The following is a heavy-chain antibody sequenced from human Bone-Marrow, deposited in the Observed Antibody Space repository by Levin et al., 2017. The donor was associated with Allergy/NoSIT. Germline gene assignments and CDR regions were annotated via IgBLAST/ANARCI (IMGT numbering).Heavy chain of an antibody. CDR2: ISDDGGST. CDR3: AKDVAAALYGDYLGVFDS. D-gene: IGHD4-17*01. J-gene: IGHJ4*02. Sequence: GGSLRLSCAVSGFSFSTYAMTWVRQAPGKGLEWVSAISDDGGSTYYADSVKGRFTISRNNAENTLDLQMNSLRVDDPAVYYCAKDVAAALYGDYLGVFDSWGQGSLVTVSP. CDR1: GFSFSTYA. V-gene: IGHV3-23*01.